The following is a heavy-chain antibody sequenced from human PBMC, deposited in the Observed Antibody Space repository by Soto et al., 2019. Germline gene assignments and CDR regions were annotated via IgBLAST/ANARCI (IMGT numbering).Heavy chain of an antibody. V-gene: IGHV3-33*01. CDR2: IWYDGSNK. J-gene: IGHJ6*02. CDR1: GFTFSSYG. D-gene: IGHD4-4*01. Sequence: QVQLVESGGGVVQPGRSLRLSCAASGFTFSSYGMHWVRQAPGKGLEWVAVIWYDGSNKYYADSVKGRFTISRDTSQHTLYLQKISLRAEDTAVYYCAGDVVDYRSYVPYYYGMDVWGQGTTVTVSS. CDR3: AGDVVDYRSYVPYYYGMDV.